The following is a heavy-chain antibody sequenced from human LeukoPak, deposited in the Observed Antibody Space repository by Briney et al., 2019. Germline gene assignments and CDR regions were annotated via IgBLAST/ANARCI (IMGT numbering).Heavy chain of an antibody. CDR1: GGSLSGYY. J-gene: IGHJ5*02. Sequence: PSETLSLTCAVYGGSLSGYYWSWIRQPPGKGLEWIGEINHSGSTNYNPSLKSRVTISVDTSKNQFSLKLSSVTAADTAVYYCARAQYYYDSSGYQGAWFDPWGQGTLVTVSS. CDR2: INHSGST. V-gene: IGHV4-34*01. CDR3: ARAQYYYDSSGYQGAWFDP. D-gene: IGHD3-22*01.